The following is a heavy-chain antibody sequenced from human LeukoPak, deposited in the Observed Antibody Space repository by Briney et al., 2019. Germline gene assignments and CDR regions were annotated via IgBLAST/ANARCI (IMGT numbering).Heavy chain of an antibody. CDR1: GGSISSSSYY. D-gene: IGHD6-13*01. CDR2: IYYSGST. Sequence: PSETLSLTCTVSGGSISSSSYYWGWIRQPPGKGLEWIGSIYYSGSTYYNPSLKSRVTISVDTSKNQFSLKLSSVTAADTAVYYCARAPEVIAAPGTWDYWGQGTLVTVSS. CDR3: ARAPEVIAAPGTWDY. J-gene: IGHJ4*02. V-gene: IGHV4-39*07.